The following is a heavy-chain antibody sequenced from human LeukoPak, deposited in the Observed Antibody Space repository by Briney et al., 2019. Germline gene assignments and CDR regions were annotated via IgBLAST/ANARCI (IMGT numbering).Heavy chain of an antibody. CDR1: GFTLSSYA. Sequence: PGGSLRLSWAASGFTLSSYAMTWVRQAPGRGLEWVSSVDGGGGGTYYADSVKGRFTISRDNSKDTLYLQMNGLRAEDTAVYFCAKQSAGSAAWYSLHYDFWGQGTLVTVPS. CDR2: VDGGGGGT. CDR3: AKQSAGSAAWYSLHYDF. D-gene: IGHD6-13*01. J-gene: IGHJ4*02. V-gene: IGHV3-23*01.